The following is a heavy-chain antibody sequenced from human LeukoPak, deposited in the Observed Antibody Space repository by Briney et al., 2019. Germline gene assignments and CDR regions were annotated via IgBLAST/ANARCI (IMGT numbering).Heavy chain of an antibody. CDR1: GFTFSSYA. CDR2: INTSGGST. CDR3: AIMHPYYDGNGYWVQ. Sequence: PGGSLRLSCAASGFTFSSYAMSWVRQAPRKGLDWVSGINTSGGSTAYADSVKGRFTISRDNPRNTLYMQMNSLRAEDTALYYCAIMHPYYDGNGYWVQWGQGTLVTVSS. V-gene: IGHV3-23*01. J-gene: IGHJ4*02. D-gene: IGHD3-22*01.